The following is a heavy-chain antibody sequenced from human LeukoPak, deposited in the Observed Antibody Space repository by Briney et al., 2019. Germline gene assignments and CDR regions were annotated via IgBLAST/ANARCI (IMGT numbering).Heavy chain of an antibody. V-gene: IGHV3-23*01. J-gene: IGHJ4*02. CDR2: ISDTGGRT. CDR3: AKDSRLGDFDY. D-gene: IGHD3-16*01. Sequence: GGSLTLSCAVSGITLSNYGMTWVRQAPGKGLEWVAGISDTGGRTNYVHSVNGRFTLSRDNHKNEQFLQTNRLRAEDAAVYYCAKDSRLGDFDYWGQGTLVTVSS. CDR1: GITLSNYG.